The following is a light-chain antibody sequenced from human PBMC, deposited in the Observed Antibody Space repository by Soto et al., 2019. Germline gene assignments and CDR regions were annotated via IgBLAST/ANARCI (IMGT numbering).Light chain of an antibody. CDR3: GVL. CDR2: EVS. Sequence: QSALTQPASVSGSPGQSITISCTGTSSDVRSYNCVSWYQQHPGKAPKLMIYEVSSRPSGVSNRFSGSKSGNTASLTISGLQAEDEADYGYGVLLGGGTKLTVL. CDR1: SSDVRSYNC. V-gene: IGLV2-14*01. J-gene: IGLJ2*01.